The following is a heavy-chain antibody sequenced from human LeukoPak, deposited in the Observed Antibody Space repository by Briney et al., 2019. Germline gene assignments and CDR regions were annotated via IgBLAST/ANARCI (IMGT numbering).Heavy chain of an antibody. CDR1: GGSISSSSYY. CDR3: ARDLQITGIVGAITYFDY. J-gene: IGHJ4*02. V-gene: IGHV4-39*07. D-gene: IGHD1-26*01. CDR2: IYYSGST. Sequence: SETLSLTCTVSGGSISSSSYYWGWLRQPPGKGLEWIGSIYYSGSTYYNPSLKSRVTISVDTSKNQFSLKLSSVTAADTAVYYCARDLQITGIVGAITYFDYWGQGTLVTVSS.